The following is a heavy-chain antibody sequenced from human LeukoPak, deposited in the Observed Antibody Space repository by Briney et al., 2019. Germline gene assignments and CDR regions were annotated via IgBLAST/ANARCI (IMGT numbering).Heavy chain of an antibody. CDR1: GFTFNGSA. V-gene: IGHV3-73*01. D-gene: IGHD4-17*01. J-gene: IGHJ4*02. Sequence: GGSLKLSCATSGFTFNGSALHWVRQASGQGLEWVGRIRSKAHRYATAYAASVKGRFTVSRDDSKNMAYLQMNSLKTEDTAIYYCTTRHYGDYVVDNWGQGTLVTVSS. CDR2: IRSKAHRYAT. CDR3: TTRHYGDYVVDN.